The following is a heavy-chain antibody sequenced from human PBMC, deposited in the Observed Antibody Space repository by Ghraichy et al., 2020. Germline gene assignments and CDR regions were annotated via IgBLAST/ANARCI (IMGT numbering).Heavy chain of an antibody. CDR1: GGSISSYY. V-gene: IGHV4-59*01. J-gene: IGHJ4*02. CDR2: IYYSGST. D-gene: IGHD4-17*01. Sequence: SETLSLTCTVSGGSISSYYWSWIRQPPGKGLEWIGYIYYSGSTNYNPSLKSRVTISVDTSKNQFSLKLSSVTAADTAVYYCARAPYGDYATFDYWGQGTLVTVSS. CDR3: ARAPYGDYATFDY.